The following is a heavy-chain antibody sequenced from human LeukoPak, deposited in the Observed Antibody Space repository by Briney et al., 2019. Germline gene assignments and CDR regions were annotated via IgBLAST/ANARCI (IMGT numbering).Heavy chain of an antibody. CDR1: GGSISSGSYY. CDR2: IYTSGST. CDR3: AREKGNAFDI. V-gene: IGHV4-61*02. J-gene: IGHJ3*02. Sequence: SETQSLTCTVSGGSISSGSYYWSWIRQPAGKGLEWIGRIYTSGSTNYNPSLKSRVTISVDTSKNQFSLKLSSVTAADTAVYYCAREKGNAFDIWGQGTMVTVSS.